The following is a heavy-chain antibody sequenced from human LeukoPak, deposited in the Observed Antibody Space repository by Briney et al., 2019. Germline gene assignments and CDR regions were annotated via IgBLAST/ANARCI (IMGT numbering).Heavy chain of an antibody. J-gene: IGHJ6*02. Sequence: PSETLSLTCTVSGGSISSYYWSWIRQPPGKGLEWIWYINYSGSTNYNPSLKSRVTISVDTSKNQFSLKLSSVTAADTAVYYCARATPSPMDPYYYYGMDVWGQGTTVTVSS. CDR2: INYSGST. V-gene: IGHV4-59*01. CDR3: ARATPSPMDPYYYYGMDV. CDR1: GGSISSYY. D-gene: IGHD2-2*03.